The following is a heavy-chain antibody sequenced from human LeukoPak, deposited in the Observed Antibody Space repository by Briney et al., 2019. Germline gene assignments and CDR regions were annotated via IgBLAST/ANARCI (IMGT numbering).Heavy chain of an antibody. CDR1: GGSISSYY. CDR2: IYTSGST. J-gene: IGHJ1*01. CDR3: ARARYSSSWYREYFQH. D-gene: IGHD6-13*01. Sequence: SETLSLTCTVSGGSISSYYWSWIRQPAGKGLEWIGRIYTSGSTNYNPSLKSRVTMSVDTSKNQFSLKLSSVTAADTAVYYCARARYSSSWYREYFQHWGQGTLVTVSS. V-gene: IGHV4-4*07.